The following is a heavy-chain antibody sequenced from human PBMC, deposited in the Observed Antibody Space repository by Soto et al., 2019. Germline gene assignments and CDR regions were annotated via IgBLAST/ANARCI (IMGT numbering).Heavy chain of an antibody. CDR2: ISAYNGNT. CDR3: ARITGDPCMRYFDR. Sequence: QVQLVQSGAEVKKPGASVKVSCKASGYTFTSYGISWVRQAPGQGLEGMGWISAYNGNTNYAQKLQGRVTMTTDTATSTAYMELRSRGSDATAVYYCARITGDPCMRYFDRWGRGTLVTVSS. V-gene: IGHV1-18*01. D-gene: IGHD7-27*01. CDR1: GYTFTSYG. J-gene: IGHJ2*01.